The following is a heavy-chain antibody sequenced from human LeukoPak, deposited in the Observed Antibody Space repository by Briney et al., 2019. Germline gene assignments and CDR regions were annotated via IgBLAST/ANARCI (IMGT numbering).Heavy chain of an antibody. CDR1: GFNFINYG. D-gene: IGHD2-21*02. Sequence: GGSLRLSCAASGFNFINYGMRWVRQAPGKGLEWVAAIWFDGSNTYHADSVKGRFTISRDSSKNTVYLQMNSLRADDTAVYYCEKDGVVTAVPRGAYYNYYVAVWCKGTTVSVSS. J-gene: IGHJ6*03. CDR3: EKDGVVTAVPRGAYYNYYVAV. V-gene: IGHV3-33*06. CDR2: IWFDGSNT.